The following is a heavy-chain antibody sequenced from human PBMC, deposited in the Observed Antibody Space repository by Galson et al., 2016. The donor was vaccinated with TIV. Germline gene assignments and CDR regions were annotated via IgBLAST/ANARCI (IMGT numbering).Heavy chain of an antibody. Sequence: SLRLSCAASGFTFSAYAMTWVRQGPGKGLEWVSLVSGSGYSTYYADSVKGRFTISRDNSKNTVYLQMSGLKDEDTAVYYCAKGAAWDTSMGWVGLWFDYWGQGTPVTVSS. CDR3: AKGAAWDTSMGWVGLWFDY. J-gene: IGHJ4*02. CDR1: GFTFSAYA. CDR2: VSGSGYST. D-gene: IGHD5-18*01. V-gene: IGHV3-23*01.